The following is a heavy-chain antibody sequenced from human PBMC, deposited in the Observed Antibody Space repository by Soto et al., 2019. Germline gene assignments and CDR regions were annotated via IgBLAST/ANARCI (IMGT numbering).Heavy chain of an antibody. CDR1: GLNFEKCS. J-gene: IGHJ4*02. D-gene: IGHD2-15*01. V-gene: IGHV3-21*04. CDR2: ISPASTYI. CDR3: AADTGDIEVVPATT. Sequence: VGALRLSCAASGLNFEKCSMNWVRQPPGKGPEWLASISPASTYIRYADSVKGRFTISRDNARNSLSLQMMSLRADDTAMYYCAADTGDIEVVPATTWGQGTLVTVSS.